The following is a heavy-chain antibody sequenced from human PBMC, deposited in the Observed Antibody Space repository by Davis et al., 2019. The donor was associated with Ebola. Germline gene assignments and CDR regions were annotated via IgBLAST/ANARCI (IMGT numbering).Heavy chain of an antibody. CDR2: VIRIFGAA. CDR1: GGIFSTYG. Sequence: SVKVSCKVSGGIFSTYGISWVRQAPGQGLAWMGGVIRIFGAAMYSPEFQDRVTINADEPTSTVYMELRSLRADDTAVYYCVRTPVKFGRLPRGHFDYWGQGALVTVSS. CDR3: VRTPVKFGRLPRGHFDY. D-gene: IGHD3-10*01. V-gene: IGHV1-69*13. J-gene: IGHJ4*02.